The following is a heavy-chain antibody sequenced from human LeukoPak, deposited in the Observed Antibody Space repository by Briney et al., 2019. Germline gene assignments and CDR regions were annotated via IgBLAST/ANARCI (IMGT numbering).Heavy chain of an antibody. CDR3: ARARDYYDSSGYSVYYFDY. CDR2: IYYSGST. D-gene: IGHD3-22*01. CDR1: GGSISSYY. J-gene: IGHJ4*02. Sequence: SETLSLTCTVSGGSISSYYWSWIRQPPGKGLEWIGYIYYSGSTNYNPSLKSRVTISVDMSKNQFSLKLSSVTAADTAVYYCARARDYYDSSGYSVYYFDYWGQGTLVTVSS. V-gene: IGHV4-59*08.